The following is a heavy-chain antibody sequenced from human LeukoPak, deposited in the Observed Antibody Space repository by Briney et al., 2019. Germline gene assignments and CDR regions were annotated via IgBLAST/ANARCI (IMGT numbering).Heavy chain of an antibody. CDR3: ARHMGSEYCSSTSCPYWYFDL. CDR2: IYPGDSDT. Sequence: GESLKISCKGSGYSFTSYWIGWVRQMPGKGLEWMGIIYPGDSDTRYSPSFQGQVTISADKSISTAYLQWSSLKASDTAMYYCARHMGSEYCSSTSCPYWYFDLWGRGTLVTVSS. CDR1: GYSFTSYW. V-gene: IGHV5-51*01. J-gene: IGHJ2*01. D-gene: IGHD2-2*01.